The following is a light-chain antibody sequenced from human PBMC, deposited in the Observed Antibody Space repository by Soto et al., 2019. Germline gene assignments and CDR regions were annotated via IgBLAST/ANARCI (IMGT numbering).Light chain of an antibody. CDR2: GAS. Sequence: EIVLTQSPATLSLYPGERATLSCRASQSVGSYLVWYQQKPGQAPRLLIHGASSRATGIPARFSGSGSGTDSTLTISSLEPEDFAVYYCQQRSNWPPRFGQGTRLEIK. V-gene: IGKV3-11*01. CDR3: QQRSNWPPR. CDR1: QSVGSY. J-gene: IGKJ5*01.